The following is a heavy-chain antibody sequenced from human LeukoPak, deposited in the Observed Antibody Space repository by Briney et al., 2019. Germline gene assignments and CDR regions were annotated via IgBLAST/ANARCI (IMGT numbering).Heavy chain of an antibody. D-gene: IGHD1-26*01. CDR2: IYYSGST. V-gene: IGHV4-39*07. CDR3: ARGYSGSYYNWFDP. J-gene: IGHJ5*02. Sequence: SETLSLTCTVSGGSISSSSYYWGWIRQPPGKGLEWIGSIYYSGSTYYNPSLKSRVTISVGTSKNQFSLKLSSVTAADTAVYYCARGYSGSYYNWFDPWGQGTLVTVSS. CDR1: GGSISSSSYY.